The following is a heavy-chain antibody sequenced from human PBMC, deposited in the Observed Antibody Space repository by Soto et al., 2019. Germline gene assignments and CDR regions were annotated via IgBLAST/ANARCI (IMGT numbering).Heavy chain of an antibody. J-gene: IGHJ5*02. V-gene: IGHV4-61*01. CDR1: DESVTSDTYF. D-gene: IGHD1-26*01. Sequence: SETLSLTCTVSDESVTSDTYFWTWIRQPPGKGLEWIAYISYTGDTNYNPSLKSRVIISVDTSRNQFSLTVTSVTAADTAVYFCKRIVVGATVDLWGQGSLVTVSS. CDR3: KRIVVGATVDL. CDR2: ISYTGDT.